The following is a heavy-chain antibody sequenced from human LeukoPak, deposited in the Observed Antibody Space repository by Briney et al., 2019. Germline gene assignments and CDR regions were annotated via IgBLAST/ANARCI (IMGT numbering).Heavy chain of an antibody. CDR1: GGSFSSSSYF. J-gene: IGHJ4*02. V-gene: IGHV4-39*01. D-gene: IGHD3-22*01. Sequence: SETLSLTCTVSGGSFSSSSYFWGWIRQPPGKGLEWIGTVNYRGITYYNTSLKSRVTISVDTSKNQFSLKLNSVTAADTAVYYCARGSKNHYDSSGNFDYWGQGTLATVSS. CDR2: VNYRGIT. CDR3: ARGSKNHYDSSGNFDY.